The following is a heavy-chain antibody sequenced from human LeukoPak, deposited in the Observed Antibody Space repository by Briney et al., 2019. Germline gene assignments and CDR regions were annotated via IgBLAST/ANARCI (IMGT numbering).Heavy chain of an antibody. CDR3: ARPRGCGSARCNNFDS. Sequence: PGGSLRLSCAASGFTFSNYDMHWVRQATGKGLERVSGIGTAGDIYYPGSVKGRFTISRENAKNSLYLQMNNLRAEDTAVYYCARPRGCGSARCNNFDSWGQGTLVTVSS. V-gene: IGHV3-13*01. CDR1: GFTFSNYD. D-gene: IGHD2-2*01. CDR2: IGTAGDI. J-gene: IGHJ4*02.